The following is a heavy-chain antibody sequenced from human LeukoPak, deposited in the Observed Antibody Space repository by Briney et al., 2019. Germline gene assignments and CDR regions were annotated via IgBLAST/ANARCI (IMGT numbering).Heavy chain of an antibody. V-gene: IGHV4-61*02. D-gene: IGHD1-26*01. CDR1: GGSISSGSYF. Sequence: SETLSLTCTVSGGSISSGSYFWSWIRQPAGKGLEWIGRIYISGGTNYNASLKSRVTISIDTSKNQLSLKLSSVTAADTAVYYCAREPHSSGSYSGDAFDIWGQGTMVTVSS. CDR3: AREPHSSGSYSGDAFDI. CDR2: IYISGGT. J-gene: IGHJ3*02.